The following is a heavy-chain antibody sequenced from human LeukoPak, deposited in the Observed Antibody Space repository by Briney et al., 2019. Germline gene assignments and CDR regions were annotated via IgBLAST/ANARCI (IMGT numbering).Heavy chain of an antibody. D-gene: IGHD3-22*01. CDR3: ARACASISCYVGFDY. CDR1: GDSFSTFG. CDR2: TSGYNGDT. J-gene: IGHJ4*02. Sequence: ASVSVSCKASGDSFSTFGINWVRQAPGKGLEWLGWTSGYNGDTSYAQKVQGRVTMSTDTSTTTAYMEWRSLTSDDKVAYYYARACASISCYVGFDYWGQGPLVTVSS. V-gene: IGHV1-18*01.